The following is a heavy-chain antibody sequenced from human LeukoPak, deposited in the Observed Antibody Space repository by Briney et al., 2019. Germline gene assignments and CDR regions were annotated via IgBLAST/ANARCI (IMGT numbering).Heavy chain of an antibody. D-gene: IGHD3-10*01. CDR1: GGTFSSYA. CDR2: IIPIFGTA. V-gene: IGHV1-69*05. Sequence: SVKVSCKASGGTFSSYAISWVRQAPGQGLEWMGGIIPIFGTANYAQKFQGRVTITTDESTSTAYMELSSLRSEDTAVYYCVSMVITMVRGVMGPTWFDPWGQGTLVTVSS. CDR3: VSMVITMVRGVMGPTWFDP. J-gene: IGHJ5*02.